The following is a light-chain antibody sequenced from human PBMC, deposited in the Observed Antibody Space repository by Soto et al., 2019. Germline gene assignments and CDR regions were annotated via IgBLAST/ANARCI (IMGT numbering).Light chain of an antibody. CDR3: QQLFDSPIT. V-gene: IGKV1-5*01. J-gene: IGKJ5*01. Sequence: QVSQSPATLSSTAVDRVPITCRASQSISSWLAWYQHKPGKAPKLLIYDASNLDSGVPSRFSATVSGTEFSLTITSLQPEDFATYYCQQLFDSPITFGQGTRLDIK. CDR2: DAS. CDR1: QSISSW.